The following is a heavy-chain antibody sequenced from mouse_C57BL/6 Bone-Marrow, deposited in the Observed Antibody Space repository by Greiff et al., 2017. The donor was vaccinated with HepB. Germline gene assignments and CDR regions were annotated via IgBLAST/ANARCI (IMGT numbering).Heavy chain of an antibody. D-gene: IGHD1-1*01. CDR1: GYTFTSYW. J-gene: IGHJ3*01. V-gene: IGHV1-59*01. Sequence: QVQLQQSGAELVRPGTSVKLSCKASGYTFTSYWMHWVKQRPGQGLEWIGVIDPSDSYTNYNQKFKGKATLTVDKSSSTAYMQLISLTSEDSAVYYCARGVGSSYGFAYWGQGTLVTVSA. CDR3: ARGVGSSYGFAY. CDR2: IDPSDSYT.